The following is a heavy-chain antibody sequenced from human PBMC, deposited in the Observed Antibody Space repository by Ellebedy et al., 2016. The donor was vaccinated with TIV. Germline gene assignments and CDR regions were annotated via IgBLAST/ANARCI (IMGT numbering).Heavy chain of an antibody. Sequence: GESLKISCAASGFTFSTYGMSWVRQAPGKGLEWVSSISGSGDSIFYADSVKGRFTISRDNSENTLCLQMNSLGAEDTALYYCATHVWGNYRHFDYWGQGILVTVSS. CDR2: ISGSGDSI. J-gene: IGHJ4*02. CDR1: GFTFSTYG. CDR3: ATHVWGNYRHFDY. V-gene: IGHV3-23*01. D-gene: IGHD3-16*02.